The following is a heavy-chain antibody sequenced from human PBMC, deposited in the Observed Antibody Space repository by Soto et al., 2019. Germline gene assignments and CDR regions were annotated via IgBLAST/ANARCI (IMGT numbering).Heavy chain of an antibody. CDR3: ARIPTYYNYVWGNYTY. Sequence: ETLSLTCAIYGSSFSGYYWGWIRQPPGRGLEWIGEINHSGNTNYNPSLKSRVTISADTSKNQFSLKLTSVTAADTAVYYCARIPTYYNYVWGNYTYWGLGTLVTVSS. CDR2: INHSGNT. D-gene: IGHD3-16*01. J-gene: IGHJ4*02. CDR1: GSSFSGYY. V-gene: IGHV4-34*01.